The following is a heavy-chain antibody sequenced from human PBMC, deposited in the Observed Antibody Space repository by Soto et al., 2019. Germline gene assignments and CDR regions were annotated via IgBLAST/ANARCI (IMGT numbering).Heavy chain of an antibody. J-gene: IGHJ5*02. CDR1: GYTFTSYY. V-gene: IGHV1-46*01. CDR3: ARDYIQTYLYDFWSGDNWFDP. CDR2: IKPSGGST. D-gene: IGHD3-3*01. Sequence: QVQLVQSGAEGKKPGASVEVSCKASGYTFTSYYRHWVRQAPGQGLEWMGIIKPSGGSTSYAQKFQGRVTMTRDTSTSTVYMELSSLRSEDTAVYYCARDYIQTYLYDFWSGDNWFDPWGQGTLVTVSS.